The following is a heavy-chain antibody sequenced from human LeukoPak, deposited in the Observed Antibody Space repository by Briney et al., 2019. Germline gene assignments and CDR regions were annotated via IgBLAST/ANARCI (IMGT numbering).Heavy chain of an antibody. D-gene: IGHD1-1*01. CDR3: ARDGTPGTTFRFDP. CDR1: GYTFTSYG. V-gene: IGHV1-18*01. CDR2: ISGYNGNT. J-gene: IGHJ5*02. Sequence: GASVKVSCKASGYTFTSYGISWVRQAPGQGLEWMGWISGYNGNTNYAQKFQARVTMTTDTSTTTAYMELRSLRSDDTAVYYCARDGTPGTTFRFDPWGQGTLVIVSP.